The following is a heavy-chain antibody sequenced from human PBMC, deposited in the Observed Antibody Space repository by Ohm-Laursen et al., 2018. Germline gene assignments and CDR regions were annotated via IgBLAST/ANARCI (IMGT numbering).Heavy chain of an antibody. CDR1: GGSISNYF. D-gene: IGHD4-11*01. CDR2: IYYSGSP. CDR3: ARLDNSGYSPLYYFDY. Sequence: GTLSLTCSVSGGSISNYFWSWIRQPPGKGLEWIGHIYYSGSPNYNPSLRGRVTISVDTSKNQFSLKLSSVTAADTAVYYCARLDNSGYSPLYYFDYWGQGTLVTVSS. J-gene: IGHJ4*02. V-gene: IGHV4-59*01.